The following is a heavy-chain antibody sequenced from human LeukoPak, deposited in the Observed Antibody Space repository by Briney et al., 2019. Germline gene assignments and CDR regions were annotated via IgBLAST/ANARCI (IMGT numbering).Heavy chain of an antibody. J-gene: IGHJ4*02. CDR3: ARVSVLSGEDY. Sequence: SVKVSCKASGGTFSSYAISWVRQAPGQGLEWMGRSIPILGIANYAQKFQGRVTITGDKSTSTAYMELSSLRSEDTAVYYFARVSVLSGEDYWGQGTLVTVPS. CDR1: GGTFSSYA. V-gene: IGHV1-69*04. CDR2: SIPILGIA. D-gene: IGHD2-15*01.